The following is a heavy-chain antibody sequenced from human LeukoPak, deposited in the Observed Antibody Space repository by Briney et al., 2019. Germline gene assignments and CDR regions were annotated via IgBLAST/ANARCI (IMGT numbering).Heavy chain of an antibody. Sequence: TGRSLRLSCAASGFTFSIHGMHWVRQAPGKGLEWTSYISSGSRTITYADSVKGRFTISRDDAKNSLYLQMDSLRAEDTAVYYCARQSPAFDYWGQGTLVTVSS. CDR3: ARQSPAFDY. J-gene: IGHJ4*02. CDR1: GFTFSIHG. V-gene: IGHV3-48*01. CDR2: ISSGSRTI.